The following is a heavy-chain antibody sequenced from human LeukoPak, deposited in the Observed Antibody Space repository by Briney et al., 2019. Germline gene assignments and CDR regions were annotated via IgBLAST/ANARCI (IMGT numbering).Heavy chain of an antibody. CDR2: ISSSSSYI. D-gene: IGHD3-10*01. CDR3: ARAALRKTILRGSPHLTYFYYMDV. J-gene: IGHJ6*03. Sequence: GGSLRLSCAASGFTFSSYSMNWVRQAPGKGLEWVSSISSSSSYIYYADSVKGRFTISRDNAKNSLYLQMNSLRAEDTAVYYCARAALRKTILRGSPHLTYFYYMDVWGKGTTVTVSS. CDR1: GFTFSSYS. V-gene: IGHV3-21*01.